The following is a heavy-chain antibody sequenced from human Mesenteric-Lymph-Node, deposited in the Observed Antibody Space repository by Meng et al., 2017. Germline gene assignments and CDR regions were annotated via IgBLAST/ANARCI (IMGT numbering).Heavy chain of an antibody. Sequence: QLQLQGPGPGLVKPSATLSLTCTVSGGSVSSGSYYWSWIRQPPGKGLEWIGYIYYGGTTNYNPSLKSRVTISADTSKNQFSLKLSSVTAADTAVYYCARGSRGYSYGWGQGTLVTVSS. CDR3: ARGSRGYSYG. J-gene: IGHJ4*02. V-gene: IGHV4-61*01. D-gene: IGHD5-18*01. CDR2: IYYGGTT. CDR1: GGSVSSGSYY.